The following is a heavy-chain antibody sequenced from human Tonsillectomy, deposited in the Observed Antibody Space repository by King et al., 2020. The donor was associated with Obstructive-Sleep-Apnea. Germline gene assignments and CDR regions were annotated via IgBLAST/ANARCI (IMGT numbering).Heavy chain of an antibody. CDR1: GGPFSSYA. J-gene: IGHJ4*02. Sequence: QLVQSGAEVKKPGSSVMASCKAFGGPFSSYAISWVRKAPGQGLEGMGGMLPTSCIANYAQNFQGRVTITADKSTRTAYMELSSLRSEDTAVYYCARGYYDSGGYYNFDYWGQGTLVTVSS. V-gene: IGHV1-69*17. D-gene: IGHD3-22*01. CDR2: MLPTSCIA. CDR3: ARGYYDSGGYYNFDY.